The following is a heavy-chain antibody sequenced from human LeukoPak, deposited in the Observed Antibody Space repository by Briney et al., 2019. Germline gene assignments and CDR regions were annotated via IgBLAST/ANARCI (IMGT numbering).Heavy chain of an antibody. J-gene: IGHJ5*02. V-gene: IGHV4-38-2*01. Sequence: SETLSLTCAVSGYSISSGYYWGWIRQPPGKGLEWIGSIYHSGSTYYNPSLKSRVTLSVDTSKNQFSLKLNSVTAADTAVYYCARQRGRNWFDPWGQGTLVTVSS. CDR2: IYHSGST. CDR1: GYSISSGYY. D-gene: IGHD3-16*01. CDR3: ARQRGRNWFDP.